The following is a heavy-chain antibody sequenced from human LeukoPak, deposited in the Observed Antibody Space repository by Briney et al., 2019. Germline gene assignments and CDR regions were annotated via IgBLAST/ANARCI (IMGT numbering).Heavy chain of an antibody. V-gene: IGHV3-21*01. J-gene: IGHJ4*02. CDR1: GFTFSSYS. Sequence: GGSLRLSCAASGFTFSSYSMNWVRQAPGKGLEWVSSISSSSSYIYYADSVKGRFTISRDNAKNSLYLRMNSLRAEDTAVYYCARDKIAVAGPLYFDYWGQGTLVTVSS. D-gene: IGHD6-19*01. CDR3: ARDKIAVAGPLYFDY. CDR2: ISSSSSYI.